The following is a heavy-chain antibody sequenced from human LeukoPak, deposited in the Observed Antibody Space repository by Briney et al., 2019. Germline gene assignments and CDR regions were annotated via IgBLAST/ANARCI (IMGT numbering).Heavy chain of an antibody. CDR2: MSYDGTNK. J-gene: IGHJ4*02. V-gene: IGHV3-30*18. CDR1: GFTFSNYG. Sequence: GGSLRLSCAASGFTFSNYGMHWVRQAPGKGLEWVAVMSYDGTNKYYADSVKGRFTISRDNSKNTLYLQMNSLRAEDTAVYYCAKGGIIVVVPAAMGDYWGQGTLVTVSS. D-gene: IGHD2-2*01. CDR3: AKGGIIVVVPAAMGDY.